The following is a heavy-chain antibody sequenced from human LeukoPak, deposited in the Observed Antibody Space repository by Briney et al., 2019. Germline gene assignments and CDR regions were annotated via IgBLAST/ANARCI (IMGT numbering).Heavy chain of an antibody. CDR1: GFTFSSYG. Sequence: GGSLRLSCAASGFTFSSYGMHWVRQAPGKGLEWVAVISYDGSNKYYADSVKGRFTISRDNSKNSLYLQMNSLRAEDTALYYCAKDNYYGSGSYYYYYYMDVWGKGTTVTVSS. J-gene: IGHJ6*03. CDR2: ISYDGSNK. D-gene: IGHD3-10*01. CDR3: AKDNYYGSGSYYYYYYMDV. V-gene: IGHV3-30*18.